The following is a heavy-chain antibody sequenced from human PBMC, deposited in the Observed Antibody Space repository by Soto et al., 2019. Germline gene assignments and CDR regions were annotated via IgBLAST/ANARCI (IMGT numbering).Heavy chain of an antibody. CDR3: ARSKYSGSGRLISRGYYYYIDV. D-gene: IGHD3-10*01. CDR2: INPNSGGT. Sequence: QVQLVQSGAEVKKPGASVKVSCKASGYTFTGYYMHWVRQAPGQGLEWMGWINPNSGGTNYAQKFQGWVTMTMDTSISTAYMELSRLRSDDTAVYYCARSKYSGSGRLISRGYYYYIDVWGKGTTVTVSS. V-gene: IGHV1-2*04. CDR1: GYTFTGYY. J-gene: IGHJ6*03.